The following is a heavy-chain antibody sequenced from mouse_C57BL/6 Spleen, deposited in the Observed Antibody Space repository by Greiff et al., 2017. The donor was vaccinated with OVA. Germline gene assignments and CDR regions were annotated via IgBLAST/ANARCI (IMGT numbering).Heavy chain of an antibody. J-gene: IGHJ1*03. CDR3: ASPLYGSSYGYFDV. CDR2: IRNKANGYTT. Sequence: EVNVVESGGGLVQPGGSLSLSCAASGFTFTDYYMSWVRQPPGKALEWLGFIRNKANGYTTEYSASVKGRFTISRDNSQSILYLQMNALRAEDSATYYCASPLYGSSYGYFDVWGTGTTVTVSS. CDR1: GFTFTDYY. D-gene: IGHD1-1*01. V-gene: IGHV7-3*01.